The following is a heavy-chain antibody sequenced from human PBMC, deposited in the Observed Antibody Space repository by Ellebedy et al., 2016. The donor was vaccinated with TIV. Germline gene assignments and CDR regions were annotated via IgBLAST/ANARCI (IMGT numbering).Heavy chain of an antibody. CDR3: ANDYWDY. V-gene: IGHV3-74*01. D-gene: IGHD1-1*01. J-gene: IGHJ4*02. CDR2: IKSDGSST. CDR1: GFTFTTYW. Sequence: GESLKISXAASGFTFTTYWMHWVRQAPGEGLACVSRIKSDGSSTFYADSVKGRFAISRDNAKNTLYLQMNSLRAEDTAVYYCANDYWDYWGQGTLVTVSS.